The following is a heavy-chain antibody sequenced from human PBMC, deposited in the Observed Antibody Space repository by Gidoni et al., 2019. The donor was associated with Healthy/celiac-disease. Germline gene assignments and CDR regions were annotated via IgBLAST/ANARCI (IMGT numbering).Heavy chain of an antibody. CDR1: GFTFSSYA. CDR3: AKETITMVRGTYYYYYMDV. CDR2: ISGSGGST. Sequence: EVQLLESGGGLVQPGGSLRLSCAASGFTFSSYAMSWVRQAPGKGLEWVSAISGSGGSTYYADSVKGRFTISRDNSKNTLYLQMNSLRAEDTAVYYCAKETITMVRGTYYYYYMDVWGKGTTVTVSS. D-gene: IGHD3-10*01. V-gene: IGHV3-23*01. J-gene: IGHJ6*03.